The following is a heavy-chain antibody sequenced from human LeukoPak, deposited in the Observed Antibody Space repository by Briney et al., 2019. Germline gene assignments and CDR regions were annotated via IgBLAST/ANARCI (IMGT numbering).Heavy chain of an antibody. J-gene: IGHJ4*02. V-gene: IGHV3-48*01. CDR2: ISSSSNTI. D-gene: IGHD5-18*01. CDR1: GFTFNSYS. CDR3: ARARGYSYGLDY. Sequence: PGGSLRLSCAAPGFTFNSYSINWVRQAPGKGLEWVSYISSSSNTIYYADSVKGRFTISRDNAKNSLYLQMNSLRAEDTAVYYCARARGYSYGLDYWGQGTLVTVSS.